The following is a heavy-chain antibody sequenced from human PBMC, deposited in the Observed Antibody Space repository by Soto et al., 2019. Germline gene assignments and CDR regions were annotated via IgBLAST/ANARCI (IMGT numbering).Heavy chain of an antibody. D-gene: IGHD2-2*01. Sequence: GESLKISCKGSGYSFTSYWIGWVRQMPGKGLEWMGIIYPGDSDTRYSPSFQGQVTISADKSISTAYLQWSSLKASDTAMYYCARLDIVVVPAAIHYYYYYMDVWGKGTTVTVSS. CDR3: ARLDIVVVPAAIHYYYYYMDV. V-gene: IGHV5-51*01. J-gene: IGHJ6*03. CDR1: GYSFTSYW. CDR2: IYPGDSDT.